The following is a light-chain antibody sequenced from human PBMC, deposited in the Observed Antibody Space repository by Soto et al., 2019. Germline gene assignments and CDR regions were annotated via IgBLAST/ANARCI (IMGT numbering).Light chain of an antibody. CDR1: SGSVSTRFY. CDR2: TTN. J-gene: IGLJ3*02. Sequence: QTVVTQEPSFSVSPGGTVTLTCGLSSGSVSTRFYPSWYQQTPGQAPRTLIYTTNTRSSGVPDRFSGSILGNKAALTITGAQADYEADYYCVLYMGGGISVFGGGTKVTVL. CDR3: VLYMGGGISV. V-gene: IGLV8-61*01.